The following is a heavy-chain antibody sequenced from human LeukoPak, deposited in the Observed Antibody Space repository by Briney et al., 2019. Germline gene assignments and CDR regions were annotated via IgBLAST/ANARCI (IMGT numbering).Heavy chain of an antibody. V-gene: IGHV3-48*04. Sequence: PGGSLRLSCAASGFTVSSNYMSWVRQAPGKGLEWVSGISWNSGSMDYADSVKGRFTISRDNAKNSLYLQMNSLRAEDTAVYYCAKDRNYYGSGSYYNIDYWGQGTLVTVSS. CDR3: AKDRNYYGSGSYYNIDY. CDR1: GFTVSSNY. D-gene: IGHD3-10*01. J-gene: IGHJ4*02. CDR2: ISWNSGSM.